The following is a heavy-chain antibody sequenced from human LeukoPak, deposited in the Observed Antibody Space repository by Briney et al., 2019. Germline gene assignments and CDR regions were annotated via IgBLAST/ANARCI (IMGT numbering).Heavy chain of an antibody. Sequence: ASVKVSCKASGYTFTSYGISWVRQAPGQGLEWMGWISAYNGNTNYAQKLQGRVTMTTDTSTSTAYMELRSLRSDDTAVYHCARGYCSSTSCFLYYYYMDVWGKGATVTVSS. J-gene: IGHJ6*03. CDR2: ISAYNGNT. V-gene: IGHV1-18*01. CDR3: ARGYCSSTSCFLYYYYMDV. CDR1: GYTFTSYG. D-gene: IGHD2-2*01.